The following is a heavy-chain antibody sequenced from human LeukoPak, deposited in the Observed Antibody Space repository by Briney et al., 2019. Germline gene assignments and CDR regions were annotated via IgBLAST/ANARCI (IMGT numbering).Heavy chain of an antibody. Sequence: PSETLSLTCTVSGGSISSSSYYWGWIRQPPGKGLEWIGSIYYSGSTYYNPSLKSRVTIPVDTSKNQFSLKLSSVTAADTAVYYCARDSAVAGHNWFDPWGQGTLVTVSS. V-gene: IGHV4-39*07. CDR2: IYYSGST. J-gene: IGHJ5*02. CDR1: GGSISSSSYY. D-gene: IGHD6-19*01. CDR3: ARDSAVAGHNWFDP.